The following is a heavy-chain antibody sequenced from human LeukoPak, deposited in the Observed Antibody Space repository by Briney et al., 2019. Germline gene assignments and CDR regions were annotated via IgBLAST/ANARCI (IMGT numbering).Heavy chain of an antibody. J-gene: IGHJ5*02. V-gene: IGHV4-59*01. D-gene: IGHD2-21*01. Sequence: SETLSLTCTVSGGTISSYYWSWIRQPPGQGLEWIGYIYYSGSTNYNPSLKSRVTISVDTSKNQFSLKLSSVTAADTAVYYRARSLVVVIGSTRFDPWGQGTLVTVSS. CDR1: GGTISSYY. CDR3: ARSLVVVIGSTRFDP. CDR2: IYYSGST.